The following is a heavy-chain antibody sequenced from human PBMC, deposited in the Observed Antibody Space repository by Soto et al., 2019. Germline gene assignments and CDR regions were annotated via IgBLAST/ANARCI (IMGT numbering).Heavy chain of an antibody. J-gene: IGHJ4*02. Sequence: EVQLVESGGGLVKPGESLRLSCAASGFTFSSYSMYWVRQAPGKGLEWVSSISSSSSFIYYADSVKGRFTISRDDAKNSLYLQMNSLRAEDTAVYYCARDSTVTTWKGDYWGQGTLVTVSS. D-gene: IGHD4-17*01. CDR1: GFTFSSYS. CDR2: ISSSSSFI. V-gene: IGHV3-21*01. CDR3: ARDSTVTTWKGDY.